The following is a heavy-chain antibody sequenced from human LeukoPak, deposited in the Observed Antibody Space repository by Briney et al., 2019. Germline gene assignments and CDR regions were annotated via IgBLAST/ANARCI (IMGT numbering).Heavy chain of an antibody. CDR2: ISYDGSNK. Sequence: PGRSLRLSCAASGFTFSSYAMHWVRQAPGKGLEWVAVISYDGSNKYYADSVKGRFTISRDNSKNTLYLQMNSLRAEDTAVYYCAKDYTIFGVVHPRPYDYWGQGTLVTVSS. V-gene: IGHV3-30*04. J-gene: IGHJ4*02. CDR1: GFTFSSYA. D-gene: IGHD3-3*01. CDR3: AKDYTIFGVVHPRPYDY.